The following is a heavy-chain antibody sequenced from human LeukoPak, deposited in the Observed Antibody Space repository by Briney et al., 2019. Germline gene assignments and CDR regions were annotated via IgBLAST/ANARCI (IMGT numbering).Heavy chain of an antibody. J-gene: IGHJ4*02. CDR3: AKYIRRYDYDTSGLDY. Sequence: GGSLRLSCAASGFTFSSYGMHWVRRAPGKGLEWVAFISDDGSNKYYADSVKGRITIFRDNAKNTMYLQMNSLRPEDAAIYYCAKYIRRYDYDTSGLDYWGQGTLVTVSS. CDR1: GFTFSSYG. CDR2: ISDDGSNK. V-gene: IGHV3-30*18. D-gene: IGHD3-22*01.